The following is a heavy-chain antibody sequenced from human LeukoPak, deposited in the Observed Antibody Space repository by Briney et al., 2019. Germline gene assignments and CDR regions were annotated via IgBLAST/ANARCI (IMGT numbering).Heavy chain of an antibody. CDR1: GYTFTSYG. V-gene: IGHV1-18*01. J-gene: IGHJ3*02. CDR3: VWQQLATDAFDI. D-gene: IGHD6-13*01. CDR2: ISAYNGNT. Sequence: ASAKDSCKASGYTFTSYGISWVRQAPGQGLEWMGWISAYNGNTNYAQKLQGRVTMTTDTSTSTAYMELRSLRSDDTAVYYCVWQQLATDAFDIWGQGTMVTVSS.